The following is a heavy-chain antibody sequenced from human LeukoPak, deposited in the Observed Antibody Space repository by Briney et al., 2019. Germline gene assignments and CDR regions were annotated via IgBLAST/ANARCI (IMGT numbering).Heavy chain of an antibody. V-gene: IGHV3-23*01. J-gene: IGHJ6*02. CDR2: ISGSGGSI. Sequence: GGSLRLSCAASGFTFSSYAMSWVRQAPGKGLEWVSAISGSGGSIYYADSVKGRFTISKDNAKNTLYLQMNSLRAEDTAVYYCARDYFYGLDVWGQGTTVTVSS. CDR1: GFTFSSYA. CDR3: ARDYFYGLDV.